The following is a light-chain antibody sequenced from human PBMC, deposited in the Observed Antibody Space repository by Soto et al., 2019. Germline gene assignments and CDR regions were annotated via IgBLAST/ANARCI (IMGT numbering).Light chain of an antibody. Sequence: QSVLTQPPSESGTPGQRVTFSCSGSSSNIGSNPVNWYQQLPGTAPKLLIYGNNQRPSGVPDRFSGSKSGTSASLAISGLQSEDEADYYCAAWDDSLNGRGVFGGGTKLTV. CDR3: AAWDDSLNGRGV. V-gene: IGLV1-44*01. CDR2: GNN. J-gene: IGLJ2*01. CDR1: SSNIGSNP.